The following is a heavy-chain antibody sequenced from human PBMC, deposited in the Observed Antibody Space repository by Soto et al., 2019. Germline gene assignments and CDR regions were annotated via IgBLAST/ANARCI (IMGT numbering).Heavy chain of an antibody. CDR1: GGSFSGYY. V-gene: IGHV4-34*01. D-gene: IGHD6-13*01. J-gene: IGHJ4*02. CDR3: ARGGSSAAGFPFDY. Sequence: SETLSLTCAVYGGSFSGYYWSWIRQPPGKGLEWIGEINHSGSTNYNPSLKSRVTISVDTSKNQFSLKLSSVTAADTAVYYFARGGSSAAGFPFDYWGQGNLVTVSS. CDR2: INHSGST.